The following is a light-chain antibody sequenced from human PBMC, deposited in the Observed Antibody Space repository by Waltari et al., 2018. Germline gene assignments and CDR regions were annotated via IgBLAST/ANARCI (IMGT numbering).Light chain of an antibody. CDR3: QVWDSTSEVV. CDR1: NIEKTL. V-gene: IGLV3-21*04. Sequence: SYVLTQPPSVSVAPGRTASITCGADNIEKTLVPWYQKRPGQAPVLVISDDRDRPSGIPERFSGSSSGSTATLTITRVEAADEADYYCQVWDSTSEVVFGGGTKLTVL. J-gene: IGLJ2*01. CDR2: DDR.